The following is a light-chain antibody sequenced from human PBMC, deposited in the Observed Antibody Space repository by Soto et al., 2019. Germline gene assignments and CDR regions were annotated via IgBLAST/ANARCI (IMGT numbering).Light chain of an antibody. CDR2: WAS. CDR1: QSVLYSSNNKNY. CDR3: QQYYRPPT. Sequence: DIVMTQPPDSLAVSLGERATINCKSSQSVLYSSNNKNYLAWYQQKPGQPPKLLIYWASTRESGVPDRFSGSGSGTDFTLTISSLQAGDVAVYYCQQYYRPPTFGPGTKVDI. J-gene: IGKJ3*01. V-gene: IGKV4-1*01.